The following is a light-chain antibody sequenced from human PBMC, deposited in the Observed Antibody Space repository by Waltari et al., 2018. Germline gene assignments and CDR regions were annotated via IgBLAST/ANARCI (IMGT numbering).Light chain of an antibody. CDR3: CSYAGSYTLV. V-gene: IGLV2-11*01. Sequence: QSALTQPRSVSGSPGQSVTISCTGTSSDVGGYNYVSWYQQHPGKAPKLMIYDVSKRPSGGPESFSGCKSGNTASLTISRLQADDEADYYCCSYAGSYTLVFGGGTKLTVL. CDR1: SSDVGGYNY. CDR2: DVS. J-gene: IGLJ3*02.